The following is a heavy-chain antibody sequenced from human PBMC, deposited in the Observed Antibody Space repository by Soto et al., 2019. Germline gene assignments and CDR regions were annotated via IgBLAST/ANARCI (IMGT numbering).Heavy chain of an antibody. V-gene: IGHV3-48*03. D-gene: IGHD3-10*01. Sequence: GGSLRVSCAASGFTFSDYEMNWVRQAPGKGLEWVSKISSDGNTKSYADSVEGRFTISRDNAKNSLFLQMNSLGAEDTAVYYCAKDFLPVLGSEGAIDVRGQRTTVTVSS. CDR1: GFTFSDYE. J-gene: IGHJ6*02. CDR3: AKDFLPVLGSEGAIDV. CDR2: ISSDGNTK.